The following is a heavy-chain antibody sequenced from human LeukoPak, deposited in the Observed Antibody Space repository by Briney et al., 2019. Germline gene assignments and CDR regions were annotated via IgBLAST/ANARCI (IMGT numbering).Heavy chain of an antibody. CDR1: GGSISSYY. V-gene: IGHV4-59*08. CDR3: ARRGDSSGTSFDY. CDR2: IYNSGST. J-gene: IGHJ4*02. Sequence: SDTLSLTCTVSGGSISSYYWSWIRQPPGKGLDWIGYIYNSGSTNYNPSLKSRVTISVDTSKNHFSLRLSSVTAADTAVYYCARRGDSSGTSFDYWGQGTLVTVSS. D-gene: IGHD3-22*01.